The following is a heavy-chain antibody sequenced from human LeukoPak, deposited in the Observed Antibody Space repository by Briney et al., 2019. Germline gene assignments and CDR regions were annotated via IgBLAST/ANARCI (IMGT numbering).Heavy chain of an antibody. CDR3: ARGWGE. CDR2: ISSSGSNK. D-gene: IGHD3-10*01. V-gene: IGHV3-11*06. J-gene: IGHJ4*02. Sequence: GGSLRLSCAASGFSVSNKYMNWVRQAPGKGLEWVSYISSSGSNKNYADSVKGRFTVSRDNAKNSLFLQMNSLRVDDTAVYYCARGWGEGGQGTLVTVSS. CDR1: GFSVSNKY.